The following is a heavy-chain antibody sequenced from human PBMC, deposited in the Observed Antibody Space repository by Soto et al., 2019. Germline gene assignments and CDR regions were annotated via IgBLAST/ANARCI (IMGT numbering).Heavy chain of an antibody. CDR2: ISNTGAVT. CDR1: GFTFRNYG. CDR3: TKDRMIVDPLGFDI. V-gene: IGHV3-23*01. Sequence: EVLLLESGGGVVQHGGSLRLSCAVSGFTFRNYGMSWVRQAPGKGLEWVSSISNTGAVTYYADSVKGRFTISRDNSKNALNLQMNSLRADDTAVYYCTKDRMIVDPLGFDIWGQGTLDTVSS. J-gene: IGHJ3*02. D-gene: IGHD3-22*01.